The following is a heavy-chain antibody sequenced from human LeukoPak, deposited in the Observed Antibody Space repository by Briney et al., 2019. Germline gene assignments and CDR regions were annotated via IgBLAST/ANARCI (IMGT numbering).Heavy chain of an antibody. D-gene: IGHD7-27*01. CDR1: GFTFSSYW. CDR3: AKNWGSFSWYFDL. Sequence: GGSLRLSCAASGFTFSSYWMSWVRQAPGKGLEWVSGINWIGGSTGYADSVKGRFTISRDNAKNSLYLQMNRLRAEDTAFYYCAKNWGSFSWYFDLWGRGTLVTVSS. J-gene: IGHJ2*01. V-gene: IGHV3-20*04. CDR2: INWIGGST.